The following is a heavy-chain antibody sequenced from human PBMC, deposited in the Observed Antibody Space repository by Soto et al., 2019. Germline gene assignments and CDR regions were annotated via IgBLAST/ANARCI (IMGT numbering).Heavy chain of an antibody. CDR3: TYFGYGSEQWEGWFDP. J-gene: IGHJ5*02. V-gene: IGHV1-18*01. D-gene: IGHD3-10*01. CDR2: IIAYIGNT. CDR1: GYTFTSYG. Sequence: ALVKVSCKASGYTFTSYGISLGRQAPGQGLEWMGGIIAYIGNTNYAQKFQGRVTITADESTSAAYMELSSLRSEDTAVYYRTYFGYGSEQWEGWFDPWGQGTLVTVSS.